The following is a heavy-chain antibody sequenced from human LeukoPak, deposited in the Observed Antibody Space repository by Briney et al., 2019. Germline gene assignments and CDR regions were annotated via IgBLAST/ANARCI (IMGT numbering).Heavy chain of an antibody. D-gene: IGHD2-2*01. CDR3: AGGMNPVVPAARAMEAFDI. V-gene: IGHV4-59*01. J-gene: IGHJ3*02. Sequence: PSETLSLTCTVSGGSISGYYWSWIRQAPGKGLEWIGYIYNSGSLNYNPSLKSRVTIAVDTSENQFSLKLTSVTAADTAVYYCAGGMNPVVPAARAMEAFDIWGQGTMVTVSS. CDR2: IYNSGSL. CDR1: GGSISGYY.